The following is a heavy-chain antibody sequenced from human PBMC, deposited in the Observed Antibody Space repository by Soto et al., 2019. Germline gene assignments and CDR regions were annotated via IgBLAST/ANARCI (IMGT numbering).Heavy chain of an antibody. J-gene: IGHJ4*02. CDR3: ARSSGDTWEQYYFDY. V-gene: IGHV3-23*01. Sequence: EVQLLESGGGLVLPGGSLSPSCAASGFSLSAYSWSGARQAQGKGLEWVSGISGRGGSTYYADSVKGRFTISRDSSRNTLFLQMNSLRAEDTALYFCARSSGDTWEQYYFDYWGQGTLVPVSS. CDR2: ISGRGGST. CDR1: GFSLSAYS. D-gene: IGHD1-1*01.